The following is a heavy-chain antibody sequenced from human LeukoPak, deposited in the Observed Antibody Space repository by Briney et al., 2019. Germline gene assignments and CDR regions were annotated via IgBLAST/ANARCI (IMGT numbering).Heavy chain of an antibody. J-gene: IGHJ4*02. Sequence: GRSLRLSCAASGFTFSSYGMHWVRQAPGKGLEWVAVIWYDGSNKFYADSVKGRFTVSRDNSKNTLYLQMKSLRAEDTAVYYCARDRAAADLDYWGQGTLVTVSS. CDR2: IWYDGSNK. V-gene: IGHV3-33*01. CDR3: ARDRAAADLDY. CDR1: GFTFSSYG. D-gene: IGHD6-13*01.